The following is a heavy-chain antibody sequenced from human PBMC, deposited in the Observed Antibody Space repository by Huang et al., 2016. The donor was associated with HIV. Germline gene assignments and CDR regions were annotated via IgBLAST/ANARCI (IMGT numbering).Heavy chain of an antibody. J-gene: IGHJ4*02. CDR1: GGTVSSFS. CDR2: SIPLNDTT. Sequence: QVQLVQSGAEMKKYGSSVKVSCKASGGTVSSFSCTWWRPAPGHGLEWMGGSIPLNDTTDLAQKFRGRGTLTADESTNTAFMERSGLTSQDTAVYYCARGVGNSNRGFDIWGQGTLVTVS. V-gene: IGHV1-69*13. CDR3: ARGVGNSNRGFDI. D-gene: IGHD5-18*01.